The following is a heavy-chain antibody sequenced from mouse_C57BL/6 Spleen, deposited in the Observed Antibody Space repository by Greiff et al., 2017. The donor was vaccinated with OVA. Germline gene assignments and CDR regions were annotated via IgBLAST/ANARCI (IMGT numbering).Heavy chain of an antibody. CDR3: ARGGSYDVGAMDY. Sequence: QVQLQQPGAELVKPGASVKLSCKASGYTFTSYWMQWVKQRPGQGLEWIGEIDPSDSYTNYNQKFKGQATLTVDTSSSTAYMQLSSLTSEDSAVYYCARGGSYDVGAMDYWGQGTSVTVSS. D-gene: IGHD2-3*01. J-gene: IGHJ4*01. CDR2: IDPSDSYT. CDR1: GYTFTSYW. V-gene: IGHV1-50*01.